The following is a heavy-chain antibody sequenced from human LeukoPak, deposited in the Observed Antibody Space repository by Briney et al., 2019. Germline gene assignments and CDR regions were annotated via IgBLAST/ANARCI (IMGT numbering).Heavy chain of an antibody. CDR2: VSNDGKYQ. V-gene: IGHV3-30*03. CDR3: VRAQYCGGDCYAEYFQH. J-gene: IGHJ1*01. D-gene: IGHD2-21*02. Sequence: PGGSLRLSCAASGFPFSSYSMNWVRQAPGKGLEWVAVVSNDGKYQYYADSVKGRFTISRDNSKNMQYLQMNSLGAEDTAVYYCVRAQYCGGDCYAEYFQHWGQGTLVTVSS. CDR1: GFPFSSYS.